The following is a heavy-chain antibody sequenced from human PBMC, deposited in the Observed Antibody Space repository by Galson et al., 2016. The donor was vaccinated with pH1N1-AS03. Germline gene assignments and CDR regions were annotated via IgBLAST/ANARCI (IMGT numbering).Heavy chain of an antibody. D-gene: IGHD2-15*01. Sequence: SVKVSCKASGYTFTTYDINWVRQAPGLGLEWMGWMNPDSGNTGYAPSFQGRVTITRDTSISTAYMELSSLRSEDTAVYYCARGVVDCSGPACSGTLRFDPWGQGTLVTVSA. J-gene: IGHJ5*02. CDR1: GYTFTTYD. CDR2: MNPDSGNT. CDR3: ARGVVDCSGPACSGTLRFDP. V-gene: IGHV1-8*03.